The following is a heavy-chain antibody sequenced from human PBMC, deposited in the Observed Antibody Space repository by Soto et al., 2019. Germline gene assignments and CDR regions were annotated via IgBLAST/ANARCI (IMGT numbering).Heavy chain of an antibody. CDR1: GFTFSSYA. D-gene: IGHD5-18*01. Sequence: SLRLSCAASGFTFSSYAMSWVRQAPGKGLEWVSAISGSGGSTYYADSVKGRFTISRDNSKNTLYLQMNSLRAEDTAVYYCAKGTVSVDTAMAYGFDYWGQGTLVTVSS. V-gene: IGHV3-23*01. CDR3: AKGTVSVDTAMAYGFDY. CDR2: ISGSGGST. J-gene: IGHJ4*02.